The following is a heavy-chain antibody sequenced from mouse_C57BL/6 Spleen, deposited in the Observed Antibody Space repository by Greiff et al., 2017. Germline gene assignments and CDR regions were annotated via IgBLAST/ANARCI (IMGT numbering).Heavy chain of an antibody. D-gene: IGHD2-4*01. Sequence: QVQLQQSGAELVRPGTSVKMSCKASGYTFTNYWIGWAKQRPGHGLEWIGDIYPGGGYTNYNEKFKGKATLTADKSSSTAYMQFSSLTSEDSDIYYCARYDYDVYAMDYWGQGTSVTVSS. J-gene: IGHJ4*01. V-gene: IGHV1-63*01. CDR1: GYTFTNYW. CDR2: IYPGGGYT. CDR3: ARYDYDVYAMDY.